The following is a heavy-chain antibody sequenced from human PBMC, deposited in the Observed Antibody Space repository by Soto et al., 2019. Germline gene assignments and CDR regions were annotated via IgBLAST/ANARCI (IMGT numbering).Heavy chain of an antibody. J-gene: IGHJ6*02. CDR1: GGTFSSYA. Sequence: SVKVSCKASGGTFSSYAISWVRQAPGQGLEWMGGIIPIFGTANYAQKFQGRVTITADKSTSTAYMELSSLGSEDTAVYYCARGGTIFGVVDNYGMDVWGQGTTVTVSS. CDR2: IIPIFGTA. V-gene: IGHV1-69*06. D-gene: IGHD3-3*01. CDR3: ARGGTIFGVVDNYGMDV.